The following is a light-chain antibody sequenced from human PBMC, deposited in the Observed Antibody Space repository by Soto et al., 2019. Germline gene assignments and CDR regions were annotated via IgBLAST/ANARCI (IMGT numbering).Light chain of an antibody. CDR2: DVS. J-gene: IGLJ7*01. Sequence: QSVLTQPASVSGSPGQSITISCTGTGSDIGAYNYVSWYQQHPGEAPKLMIYDVSYRPLGVSDRFSGSKSGNTASLTISGLQADDEADYYCTSYASPSTLVLGGGTQLTVL. V-gene: IGLV2-14*01. CDR1: GSDIGAYNY. CDR3: TSYASPSTLV.